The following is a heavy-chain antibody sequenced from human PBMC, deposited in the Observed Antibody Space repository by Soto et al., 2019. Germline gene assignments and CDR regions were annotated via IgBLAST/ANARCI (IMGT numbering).Heavy chain of an antibody. CDR3: ASATYYYDSSGYFVDY. D-gene: IGHD3-22*01. V-gene: IGHV3-66*01. CDR2: IYSGGST. J-gene: IGHJ4*02. CDR1: GFTVSSNY. Sequence: GGSLRLSCAASGFTVSSNYMSWVRQAPGKGLEWVSVIYSGGSTYYADSVKGRFTISRDNSKNTLYLQMNSLRAEDTAVYYCASATYYYDSSGYFVDYWGQGTLVTVSS.